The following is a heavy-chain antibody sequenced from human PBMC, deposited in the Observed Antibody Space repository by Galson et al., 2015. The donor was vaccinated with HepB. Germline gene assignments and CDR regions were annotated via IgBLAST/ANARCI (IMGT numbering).Heavy chain of an antibody. J-gene: IGHJ6*02. CDR1: GFTFSSYA. CDR2: ISGSGGST. CDR3: AKVSCDSSGYRLACYYGMDV. V-gene: IGHV3-23*01. Sequence: SLRLSCAASGFTFSSYAMSWVRQAPGKGLEWVSAISGSGGSTYYADSVKGRFTISRDNSKNTLYLQMNSLRAEDTAVYYCAKVSCDSSGYRLACYYGMDVWGQGTTVTVSS. D-gene: IGHD3-22*01.